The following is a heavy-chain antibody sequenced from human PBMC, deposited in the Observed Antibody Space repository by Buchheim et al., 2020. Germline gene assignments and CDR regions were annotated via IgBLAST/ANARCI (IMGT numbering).Heavy chain of an antibody. CDR3: ASGWRCSGGSCYTYYGMDV. J-gene: IGHJ6*02. V-gene: IGHV4-30-4*01. CDR2: IYYSGST. CDR1: GGSISSGDYY. D-gene: IGHD2-15*01. Sequence: QVQLQESGPGLVKPSQTLSLTCTVSGGSISSGDYYWSWIRQPPGKGLEWIGYIYYSGSTYYNPSLKSRVTISVDTSKNQFSLRLSSVTAADTAVYYCASGWRCSGGSCYTYYGMDVWGQGTT.